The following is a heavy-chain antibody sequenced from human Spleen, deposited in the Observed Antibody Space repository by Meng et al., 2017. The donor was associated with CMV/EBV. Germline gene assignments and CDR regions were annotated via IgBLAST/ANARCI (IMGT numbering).Heavy chain of an antibody. Sequence: TFTSDAMGWVRQAPGEGLEWVSSINATGDNTYYTDSKGRRFTISGDNTKNTLYLQMSSLRAEDTALYYCARDGDFDSGRLRLGCFDLWGRGTLVTVSS. J-gene: IGHJ2*01. CDR2: INATGDNT. CDR1: TFTSDA. V-gene: IGHV3-23*01. CDR3: ARDGDFDSGRLRLGCFDL. D-gene: IGHD3-10*01.